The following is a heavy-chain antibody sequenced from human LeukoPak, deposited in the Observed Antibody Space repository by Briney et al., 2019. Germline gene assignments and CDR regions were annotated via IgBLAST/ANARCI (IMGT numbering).Heavy chain of an antibody. V-gene: IGHV4-39*07. D-gene: IGHD3-16*01. Sequence: SETLSLTCSVSGGSITIPTYYWGWIRQPPGKGLEWIGSIYYSGSTYYNPSLKSRVTISVDTSKNHFSLKLNSVTTADTAVYYCTRGAGWLIDYWGQGILVTVSS. CDR3: TRGAGWLIDY. CDR2: IYYSGST. CDR1: GGSITIPTYY. J-gene: IGHJ4*02.